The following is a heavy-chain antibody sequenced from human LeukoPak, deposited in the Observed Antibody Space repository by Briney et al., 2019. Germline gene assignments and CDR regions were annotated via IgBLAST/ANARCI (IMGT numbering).Heavy chain of an antibody. D-gene: IGHD2-21*02. J-gene: IGHJ4*02. CDR2: IYYSGST. Sequence: SETLSLTCTVSGGSISSYYWNWIRQPPGKELEWIGYIYYSGSTNYNPSLKSRVTISVDTSKNQFSLKLSSVTAADTAVYYCAAGVVVTANFYWGQGTLVTVSS. CDR1: GGSISSYY. CDR3: AAGVVVTANFY. V-gene: IGHV4-59*01.